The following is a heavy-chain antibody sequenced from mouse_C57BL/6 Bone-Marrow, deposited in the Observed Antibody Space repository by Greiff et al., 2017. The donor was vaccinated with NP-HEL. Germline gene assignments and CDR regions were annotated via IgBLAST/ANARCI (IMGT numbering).Heavy chain of an antibody. J-gene: IGHJ3*01. CDR3: AGDGYYAAWLAY. CDR1: GYTFTSYG. CDR2: IYPRSGNT. D-gene: IGHD2-3*01. V-gene: IGHV1-81*01. Sequence: QVQLKESGAELARPGASVKLSCKASGYTFTSYGISWVKQRTGQGLEWIGEIYPRSGNTYYNEKFKGKATLTADKSSSTAYMELRSLTSEDSAVYFCAGDGYYAAWLAYWGQGTLVTVSA.